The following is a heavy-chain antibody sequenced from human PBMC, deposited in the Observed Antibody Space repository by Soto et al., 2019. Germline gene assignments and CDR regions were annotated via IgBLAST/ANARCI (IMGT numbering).Heavy chain of an antibody. D-gene: IGHD2-2*01. CDR1: GYTFTNYY. J-gene: IGHJ4*02. Sequence: ASVKVSCKASGYTFTNYYMHWVRQAPGQGLEWMGIINSGGGSATYAQKFLGRVTLTRDTSTSTVYMDLSSLGSDDSAVYYCARAPRYCSSTSCPFDYWGQGTLVTVSS. V-gene: IGHV1-46*01. CDR3: ARAPRYCSSTSCPFDY. CDR2: INSGGGSA.